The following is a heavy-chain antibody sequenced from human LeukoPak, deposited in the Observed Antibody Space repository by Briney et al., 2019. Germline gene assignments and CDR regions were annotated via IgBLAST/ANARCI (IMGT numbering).Heavy chain of an antibody. Sequence: SVKVSCKASGGTFSSYAISLVRQAPGQGLEWMVRIIPILGIANYAQKFQGRVTITADKSTSTAYMELSSLRSEDTAVCYCARDRIIALTTVTRGPFDYWGQGTLVTVSS. D-gene: IGHD4-17*01. J-gene: IGHJ4*02. CDR2: IIPILGIA. CDR3: ARDRIIALTTVTRGPFDY. V-gene: IGHV1-69*04. CDR1: GGTFSSYA.